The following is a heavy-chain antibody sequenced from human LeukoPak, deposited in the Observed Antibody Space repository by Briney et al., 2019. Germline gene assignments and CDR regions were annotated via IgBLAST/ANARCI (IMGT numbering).Heavy chain of an antibody. Sequence: AAVKISGKASGYTFTSYYSQWVRQAPPLGPEWIGWITPNRGGSNYAQKFQGRVTMTRDTSISTAYMELSRLRSDDTAVYYCASHHRRLLWFGELSKYYYYYGMDVWGQGTTVTVSS. D-gene: IGHD3-10*01. CDR3: ASHHRRLLWFGELSKYYYYYGMDV. CDR2: ITPNRGGS. V-gene: IGHV1-2*02. CDR1: GYTFTSYY. J-gene: IGHJ6*02.